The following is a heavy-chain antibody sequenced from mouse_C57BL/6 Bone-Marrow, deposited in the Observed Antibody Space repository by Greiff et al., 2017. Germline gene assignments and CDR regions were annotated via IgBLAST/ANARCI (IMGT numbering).Heavy chain of an antibody. Sequence: VTLQESGAELARPGASVKLSCKASGYTFTSYGISWVKQRTGQGLEWIGEIYPRSGNTYYNEKFKGKATLTADKSSSTAYMELRSLTSEDSAVYFCARDWWFAYWGQGTLVTVSA. CDR2: IYPRSGNT. CDR1: GYTFTSYG. V-gene: IGHV1-81*01. J-gene: IGHJ3*01. CDR3: ARDWWFAY.